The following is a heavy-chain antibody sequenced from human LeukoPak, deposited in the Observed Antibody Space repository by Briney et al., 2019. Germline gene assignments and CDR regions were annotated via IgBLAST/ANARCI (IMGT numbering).Heavy chain of an antibody. J-gene: IGHJ6*03. V-gene: IGHV4-39*01. Sequence: PSETLSLTCTVSGGSINSRSYYWGWIRPPPGKGLEWIGSVYYGGTTYYNPSLKSRVTISEDTSKNQFSLKLSSVTAADTAVYYCARRATTVTTGYYYYYMDVWGKGTTVTVSS. CDR1: GGSINSRSYY. CDR3: ARRATTVTTGYYYYYMDV. D-gene: IGHD4-17*01. CDR2: VYYGGTT.